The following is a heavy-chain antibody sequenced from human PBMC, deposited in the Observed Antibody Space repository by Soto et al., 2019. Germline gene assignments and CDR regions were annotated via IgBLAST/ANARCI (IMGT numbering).Heavy chain of an antibody. CDR3: AAIAAPRYYYGMDV. CDR1: GGTFSSYA. Sequence: QVQLVQSGAEVKKPGSSVKVSCKASGGTFSSYAISWVRQAPGQGLEWMGGIIPIFGTANYAQKFQGRVTMTADESTSTAYMELSSLRSEDTAVYYCAAIAAPRYYYGMDVWGQGTTVTVSS. J-gene: IGHJ6*02. CDR2: IIPIFGTA. D-gene: IGHD6-6*01. V-gene: IGHV1-69*12.